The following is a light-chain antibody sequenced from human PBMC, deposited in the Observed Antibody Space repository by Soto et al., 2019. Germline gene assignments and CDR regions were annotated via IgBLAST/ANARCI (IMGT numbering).Light chain of an antibody. V-gene: IGKV1-9*01. CDR3: QQRHCAPFT. CDR2: AAS. J-gene: IGKJ5*01. CDR1: QGIDSS. Sequence: ILLTQSPSSLSASVGDRVTITCRASQGIDSSFAWYQQKPGQAPRLLIYAASSLHSGLPSWFSGGGSGTDFPLTSSSLPPEDFAPYYWQQRHCAPFTFGQGTRLE.